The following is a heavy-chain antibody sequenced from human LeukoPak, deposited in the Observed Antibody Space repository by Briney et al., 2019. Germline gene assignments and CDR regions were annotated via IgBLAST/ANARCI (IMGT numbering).Heavy chain of an antibody. CDR1: GFTFSSYA. V-gene: IGHV3-64*01. CDR2: ISSNGGST. Sequence: GGSLRLSCAASGFTFSSYAMHWVRQAPGKGLEYVSAISSNGGSTYYANSVKGRFTISRDNSKNTLYLQLGSLRAEAMAVYYCARSIGGTLFGVVTPYYYGMDVWGQGTTVTVSS. D-gene: IGHD3-3*01. J-gene: IGHJ6*02. CDR3: ARSIGGTLFGVVTPYYYGMDV.